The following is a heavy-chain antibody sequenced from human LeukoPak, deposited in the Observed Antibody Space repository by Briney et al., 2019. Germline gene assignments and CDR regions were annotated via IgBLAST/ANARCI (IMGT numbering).Heavy chain of an antibody. CDR1: GYTFTGYY. V-gene: IGHV1-2*04. CDR2: INPNSGGT. Sequence: WASVKVSCKASGYTFTGYYMHWVRQAPGQGLEWMGWINPNSGGTNYAQKFQGWVTMTRDTSISTAYMELNSLRADDTAVYYCVKDSPPRYSGSPPAYWGQGTLVTVSS. CDR3: VKDSPPRYSGSPPAY. J-gene: IGHJ4*02. D-gene: IGHD1-26*01.